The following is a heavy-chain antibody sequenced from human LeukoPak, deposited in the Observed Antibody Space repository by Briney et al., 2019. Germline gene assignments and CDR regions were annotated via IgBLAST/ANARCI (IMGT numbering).Heavy chain of an antibody. CDR2: IVVGSGNT. CDR3: AADRYYYGSGSYYRWYFDL. D-gene: IGHD3-10*01. CDR1: GFTFTSSA. Sequence: GTSVKVSCKASGFTFTSSAVQWVRQARGQRLEWIGWIVVGSGNTNYAQKFQERVTITRDMSTSTAYMELSSPRSEDTAVYYCAADRYYYGSGSYYRWYFDLWGRGTLSLSPQ. V-gene: IGHV1-58*01. J-gene: IGHJ2*01.